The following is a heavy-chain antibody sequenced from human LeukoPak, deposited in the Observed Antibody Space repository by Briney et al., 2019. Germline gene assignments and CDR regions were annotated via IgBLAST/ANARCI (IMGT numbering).Heavy chain of an antibody. CDR1: GGSISSSY. J-gene: IGHJ4*02. D-gene: IGHD3-10*01. Sequence: PSETLSLTCTVSGGSISSSYWSWIRQPPGKGLEWIGYIYYSGSTNYNPSLKSRVTISVDTSKNQFSLKLSSVTAADTAVYYCARVGTGTEWFGETKPYYFDYWGQGTLVTVSS. CDR2: IYYSGST. CDR3: ARVGTGTEWFGETKPYYFDY. V-gene: IGHV4-59*08.